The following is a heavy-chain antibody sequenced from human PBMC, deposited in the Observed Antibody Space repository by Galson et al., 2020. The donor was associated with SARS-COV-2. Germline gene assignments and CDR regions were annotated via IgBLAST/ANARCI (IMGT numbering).Heavy chain of an antibody. J-gene: IGHJ3*02. V-gene: IGHV3-48*01. CDR1: GFTFSSYS. CDR3: ARDRVSRVHCGGDCYALFACDM. Sequence: GESLKISCAASGFTFSSYSMNWVRQAPGEGLEWISYISYSGNTIYYADSVKGRFTISRDNAKNSLYLQMKSLRAEDTAVYYCARDRVSRVHCGGDCYALFACDMWGQGTWVTVSP. CDR2: ISYSGNTI. D-gene: IGHD2-21*01.